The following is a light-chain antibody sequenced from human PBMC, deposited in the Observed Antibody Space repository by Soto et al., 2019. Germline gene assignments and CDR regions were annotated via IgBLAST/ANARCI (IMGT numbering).Light chain of an antibody. J-gene: IGKJ1*01. V-gene: IGKV3-11*01. CDR3: QQRSNWPQ. CDR2: DAS. Sequence: EIVLTPSPATLSLSPGERATLSCRASQSVSSYLAWYQQKPGQAPRLLIYDASNRATGIPARLSGSGSGTDFTLTISSLEPEDFAVYYCQQRSNWPQFGQGTKVDIK. CDR1: QSVSSY.